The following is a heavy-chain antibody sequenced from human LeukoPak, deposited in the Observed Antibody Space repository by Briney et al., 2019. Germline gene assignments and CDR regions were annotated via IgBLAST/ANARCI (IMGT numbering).Heavy chain of an antibody. J-gene: IGHJ6*03. V-gene: IGHV1-46*01. CDR3: ARGAIAAAGTPYYYYMDV. D-gene: IGHD6-13*01. Sequence: ASVKVSCKASGYTFTSYYMHWVRQAPGQGLEWMGIINPSGGSTSYAQKFQGRVTMTRDTSTSTVYMELSSLRSEDTAVYYCARGAIAAAGTPYYYYMDVWGKGTTVTVSS. CDR1: GYTFTSYY. CDR2: INPSGGST.